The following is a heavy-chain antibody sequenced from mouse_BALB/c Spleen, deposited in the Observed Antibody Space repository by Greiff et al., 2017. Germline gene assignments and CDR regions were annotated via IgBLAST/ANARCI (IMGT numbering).Heavy chain of an antibody. CDR3: ARIYYYGSSSWFAY. J-gene: IGHJ3*01. D-gene: IGHD1-1*01. V-gene: IGHV5-9-4*01. CDR2: ISSGGSYT. CDR1: GFTFSSYA. Sequence: DVMLVESGGGLVKPGGSLKLSCAASGFTFSSYAMSWVRQSPEKRLEWVAEISSGGSYTYYPDTVTGRFTISRDNAKNTLYLEMSSLRSEDTAMYYCARIYYYGSSSWFAYWGQGTLVTVSA.